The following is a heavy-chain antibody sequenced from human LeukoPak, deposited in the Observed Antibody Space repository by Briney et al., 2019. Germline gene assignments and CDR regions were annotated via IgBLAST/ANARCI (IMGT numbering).Heavy chain of an antibody. CDR2: ITHSGST. V-gene: IGHV4-34*01. CDR1: GGSFSGYY. CDR3: ARGGSSYGGKTDY. D-gene: IGHD4-17*01. J-gene: IGHJ4*02. Sequence: SETLSITCAVNGGSFSGYYWSWIRQPPGKGLEWIGEITHSGSTNYNPSLKSRVTISVDTSKNQFSLKLTSVTAADTAVYYCARGGSSYGGKTDYWGQGTLVTVSS.